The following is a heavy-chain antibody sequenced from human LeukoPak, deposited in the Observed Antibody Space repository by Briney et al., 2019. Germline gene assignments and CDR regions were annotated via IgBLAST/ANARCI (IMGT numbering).Heavy chain of an antibody. CDR3: ARPARAAYSSHGLGYFDY. J-gene: IGHJ4*02. CDR1: GGSFSGYY. V-gene: IGHV4-34*01. Sequence: SETLSLTCAVYGGSFSGYYWSWIRQPPGKGLEWIGEINHSGSTNYNPSLKSRVTISVDTSKNQFSLKLSSVTAADTAVYYCARPARAAYSSHGLGYFDYWGQGTLVTVSS. D-gene: IGHD6-13*01. CDR2: INHSGST.